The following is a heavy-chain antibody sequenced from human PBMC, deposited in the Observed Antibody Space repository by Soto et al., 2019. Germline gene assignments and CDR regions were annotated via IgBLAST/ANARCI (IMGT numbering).Heavy chain of an antibody. V-gene: IGHV1-18*01. CDR3: ARTQTQSIKGITIFGVVGRQDYYYYYMDV. Sequence: QVQLVQSGAEVKKPGASVKVSCKASGYTFTSYGISWVRQAPGQGLEWMGWISAYNGNTNYAPKLQGRGTMTTDTSTSTAYMALRSLRSDDTGVYYCARTQTQSIKGITIFGVVGRQDYYYYYMDVWGKGTTVTVSS. CDR2: ISAYNGNT. J-gene: IGHJ6*03. CDR1: GYTFTSYG. D-gene: IGHD3-3*01.